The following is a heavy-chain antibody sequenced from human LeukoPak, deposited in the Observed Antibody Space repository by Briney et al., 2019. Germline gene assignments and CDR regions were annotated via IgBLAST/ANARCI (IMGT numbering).Heavy chain of an antibody. J-gene: IGHJ6*02. V-gene: IGHV4-39*01. D-gene: IGHD6-13*01. Sequence: SETLSLTCTVSGGSISSSSYYWGWIRQPPGKGLEWIGSIYYSGSTYYNPSLKSRVTISVDTSKNQFSLKLSSVTAADTAVYYCARRRSSSWYEYYYNGMDVWGQGTTVTVSS. CDR2: IYYSGST. CDR1: GGSISSSSYY. CDR3: ARRRSSSWYEYYYNGMDV.